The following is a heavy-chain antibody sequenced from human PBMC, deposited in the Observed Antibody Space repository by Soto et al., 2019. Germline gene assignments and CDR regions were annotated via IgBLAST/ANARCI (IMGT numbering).Heavy chain of an antibody. V-gene: IGHV3-30*18. Sequence: QVQLVESGGGVVQPGRSLRLSCAASGFTFSSYGMHWVRQAPGKGLEWVAVISYDGSDKYYADSVKGRFTISRDNSNNTLYLQMDSLRAEHTAVYYCAKGVVVATTYLQHGGQGTLVTGCS. D-gene: IGHD2-15*01. CDR1: GFTFSSYG. J-gene: IGHJ1*01. CDR3: AKGVVVATTYLQH. CDR2: ISYDGSDK.